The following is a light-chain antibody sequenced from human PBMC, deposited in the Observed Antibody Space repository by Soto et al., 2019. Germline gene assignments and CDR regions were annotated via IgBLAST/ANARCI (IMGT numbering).Light chain of an antibody. J-gene: IGKJ2*01. Sequence: DIQMTQSPSTLSASVGDRVTITCRASQSISRWLAWYHQKPGKAPKIPSYKPSSLESGVPARFSGSGSGTEFTVTISSLQPGDFATYYCQQYNSYSPYTLGQGTKLEIK. CDR1: QSISRW. CDR2: KPS. V-gene: IGKV1-5*03. CDR3: QQYNSYSPYT.